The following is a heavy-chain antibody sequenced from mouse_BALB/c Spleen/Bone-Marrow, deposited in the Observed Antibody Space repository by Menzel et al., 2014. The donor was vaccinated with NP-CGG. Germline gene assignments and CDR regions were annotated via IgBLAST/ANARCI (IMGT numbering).Heavy chain of an antibody. CDR1: GFSLTSYG. Sequence: VQLVESGPGLVQPSQGLSITCTVSGFSLTSYGVHWVRQSPGKGLEWLGVIWSGGSTDYNAAFISRLSISKDNSKSQVFFKMNSLQANDTAIYYCARKELGLNWYFDVWGAGTTVTVSS. J-gene: IGHJ1*01. V-gene: IGHV2-2*02. CDR3: ARKELGLNWYFDV. D-gene: IGHD4-1*01. CDR2: IWSGGST.